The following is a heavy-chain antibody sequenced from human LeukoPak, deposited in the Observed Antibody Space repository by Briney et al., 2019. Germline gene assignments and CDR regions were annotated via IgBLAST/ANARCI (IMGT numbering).Heavy chain of an antibody. V-gene: IGHV1-18*01. Sequence: ASVKVSCKASGYTFTSYGISWVRQAPGQGLEWMGWISACNGNTNYAQKLQGRVTMTTDTSTSTAYMELRSLRSDDTAVYYCGREGEGDCSGGSCSYYYYGMDVWGQGTTVTVSS. CDR2: ISACNGNT. J-gene: IGHJ6*02. CDR3: GREGEGDCSGGSCSYYYYGMDV. D-gene: IGHD2-15*01. CDR1: GYTFTSYG.